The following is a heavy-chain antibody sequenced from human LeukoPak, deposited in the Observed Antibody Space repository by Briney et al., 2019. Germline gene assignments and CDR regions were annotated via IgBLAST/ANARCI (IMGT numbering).Heavy chain of an antibody. CDR1: GGTFSSYA. V-gene: IGHV1-69*05. CDR3: ARDREIAISGVVDRLDY. CDR2: IIPIFGTA. Sequence: SVKVSCKASGGTFSSYAISWVRQAPGQGLEWMGGIIPIFGTANYAQKFQGRVTITTDESTSTAYMELSSLRSEDTAVYYCARDREIAISGVVDRLDYWGQGTLVTVSS. J-gene: IGHJ4*02. D-gene: IGHD3-3*01.